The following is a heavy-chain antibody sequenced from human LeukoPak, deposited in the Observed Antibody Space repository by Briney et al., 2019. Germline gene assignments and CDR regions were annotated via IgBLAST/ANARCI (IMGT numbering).Heavy chain of an antibody. Sequence: ASVKVSCQAAGYTFTSYGITWVRQAPGQGLEWMGWISAHNGRTNYGQKVQGRVTMTTDTSTSTAYMELRSLRSDDTAVYYCARGYCSSTSCWGFDYWGQGTLVTVSS. CDR3: ARGYCSSTSCWGFDY. CDR1: GYTFTSYG. D-gene: IGHD2-2*01. V-gene: IGHV1-18*01. J-gene: IGHJ4*02. CDR2: ISAHNGRT.